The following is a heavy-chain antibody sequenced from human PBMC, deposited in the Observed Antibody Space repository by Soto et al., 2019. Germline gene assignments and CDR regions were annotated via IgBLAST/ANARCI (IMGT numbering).Heavy chain of an antibody. CDR3: ARQDYGSGSYYNLAYYYYGMDV. CDR2: IYYSGST. CDR1: GGSISSSSYY. V-gene: IGHV4-39*01. Sequence: QLQLQESGPGLVKPSETLSLTCTVSGGSISSSSYYWGWIRQPPGKGLEWIGSIYYSGSTYYNPSLKSRVTISVDTSKNQFSLKLSSVTAADTAVYYCARQDYGSGSYYNLAYYYYGMDVWGQGTTVTVSS. D-gene: IGHD3-10*01. J-gene: IGHJ6*02.